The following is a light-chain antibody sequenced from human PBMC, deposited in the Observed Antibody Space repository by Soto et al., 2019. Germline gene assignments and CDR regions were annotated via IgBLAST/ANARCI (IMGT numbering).Light chain of an antibody. CDR1: SSDVGSYDY. J-gene: IGLJ3*02. CDR3: SSSASSNNWGV. V-gene: IGLV2-8*01. Sequence: QSVLTQPPSASGSPGQSVTISCTGTSSDVGSYDYVSWYQQHPGKAPKLMIYEVSKRPSGVPDRFSGSKSGNTASLTVSGLQAEDEADYYCSSSASSNNWGVFGGGTKLTVL. CDR2: EVS.